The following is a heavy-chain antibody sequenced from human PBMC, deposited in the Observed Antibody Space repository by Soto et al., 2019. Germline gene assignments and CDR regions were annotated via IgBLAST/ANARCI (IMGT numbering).Heavy chain of an antibody. CDR2: INHSGST. CDR3: ARRTGEMATIRFDY. CDR1: GGSFSGYD. D-gene: IGHD3-10*01. Sequence: SETLSLTGAVYGGSFSGYDWGWIRQPPGKGLEWIGEINHSGSTNYNPSLKSRVTISVDTSKDQFSLKLSSVTAADTAVYYCARRTGEMATIRFDYWGQGTLVTVS. J-gene: IGHJ4*02. V-gene: IGHV4-34*01.